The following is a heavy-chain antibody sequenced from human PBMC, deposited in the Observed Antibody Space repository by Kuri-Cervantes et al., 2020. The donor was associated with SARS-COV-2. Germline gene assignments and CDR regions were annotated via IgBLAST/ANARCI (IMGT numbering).Heavy chain of an antibody. CDR3: ARGSSPTALIDY. CDR2: VAYSRTT. V-gene: IGHV4-61*01. CDR1: GDSVDSSTKY. J-gene: IGHJ4*02. Sequence: SETLSLTCTVSGDSVDSSTKYWTWLRQPPGKELEWIGYVAYSRTTNYNPSLKSRVTMSLDTSNNQFSLKLNSVTAADTAVYYCARGSSPTALIDYWGQGTLVTVSS. D-gene: IGHD6-13*01.